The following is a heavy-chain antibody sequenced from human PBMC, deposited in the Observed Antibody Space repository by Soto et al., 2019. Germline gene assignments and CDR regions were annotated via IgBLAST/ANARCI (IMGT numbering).Heavy chain of an antibody. D-gene: IGHD2-2*01. J-gene: IGHJ6*02. CDR1: GYPFTCYY. CDR2: INPNSGGT. V-gene: IGHV1-2*02. CDR3: AVGYCSSTSCGPRYYGMDV. Sequence: ASVKVSCRASGYPFTCYYMQWVRHAPGQGREWMGWINPNSGGTNYAQKFQGRVTMTRDTSISTAYMELSRMRSDDTAVYYCAVGYCSSTSCGPRYYGMDVWGQGTTVTVSS.